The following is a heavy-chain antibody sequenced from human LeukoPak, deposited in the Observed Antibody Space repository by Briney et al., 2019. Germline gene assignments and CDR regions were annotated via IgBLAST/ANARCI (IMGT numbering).Heavy chain of an antibody. Sequence: PSETLSLTCAVYGVSFSGYYWSWIRQPPGKGLEWIGEINHSGSTNYNPSLKSRVTISVDTSKNQFSLKLSSVTAADTAVYYCASRQGYSYGPRDYWGQGTLVTVSS. CDR3: ASRQGYSYGPRDY. J-gene: IGHJ4*02. D-gene: IGHD5-18*01. CDR1: GVSFSGYY. V-gene: IGHV4-34*01. CDR2: INHSGST.